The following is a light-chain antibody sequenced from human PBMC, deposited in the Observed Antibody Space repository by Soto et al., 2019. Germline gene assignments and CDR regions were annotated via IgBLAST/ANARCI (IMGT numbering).Light chain of an antibody. CDR1: QSVGNSH. CDR3: QQYDSFSVT. V-gene: IGKV3-20*01. Sequence: ETVLSHSPGTLYFSPGERATLSCRASQSVGNSHVAWYQQRRGLPPRLLIYGASNRATGIPDRFSGSGSGADFTLTISRLQNEDFATYYCQQYDSFSVTFGQGTKVDIK. CDR2: GAS. J-gene: IGKJ1*01.